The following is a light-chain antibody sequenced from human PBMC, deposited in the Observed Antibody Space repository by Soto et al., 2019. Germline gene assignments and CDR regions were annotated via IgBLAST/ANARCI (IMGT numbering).Light chain of an antibody. CDR3: ASWDTSLSGVV. Sequence: QSVLTQPPSVSAAPGQTVTISCSGTYSNISNNFVSWYQHLPGTAPKLLIYTNNKRPSGIPDRFSGSKSGPSATLGITGLQTGDEADYYCASWDTSLSGVVFGGGTKVTVL. J-gene: IGLJ2*01. CDR2: TNN. CDR1: YSNISNNF. V-gene: IGLV1-51*01.